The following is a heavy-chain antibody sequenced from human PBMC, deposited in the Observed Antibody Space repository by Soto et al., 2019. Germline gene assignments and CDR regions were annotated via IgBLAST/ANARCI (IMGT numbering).Heavy chain of an antibody. Sequence: GGSLRLSCSGSGFTFSHHSLYWVRQPPGKGLQCVSSISGSGGNIYYAESVKGRFTISRDNSKNTLYLQMTSLSSEDSAVYYCVKVSGYCTGGSCFSYFDYWGQGTPVTVSS. V-gene: IGHV3-64D*06. D-gene: IGHD2-15*01. J-gene: IGHJ4*02. CDR2: ISGSGGNI. CDR1: GFTFSHHS. CDR3: VKVSGYCTGGSCFSYFDY.